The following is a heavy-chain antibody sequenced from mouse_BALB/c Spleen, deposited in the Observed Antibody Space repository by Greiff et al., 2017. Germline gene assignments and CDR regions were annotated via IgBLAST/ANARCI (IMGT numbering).Heavy chain of an antibody. CDR2: IYPYNGGT. Sequence: VQLKQSGPELVKPGASVKISCKASGYTFTDYNMHWVKQSHGKSLEWIGYIYPYNGGTGYNQKFKSKATLTVDNSSSTAYMELRSLTSEDSAVYYCARSGLYDYDGGYYAMDYWGQGTSVTVSS. CDR1: GYTFTDYN. CDR3: ARSGLYDYDGGYYAMDY. D-gene: IGHD2-4*01. J-gene: IGHJ4*01. V-gene: IGHV1S29*02.